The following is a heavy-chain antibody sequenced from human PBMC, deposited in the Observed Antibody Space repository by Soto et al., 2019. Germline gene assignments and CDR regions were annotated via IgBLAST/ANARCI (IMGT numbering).Heavy chain of an antibody. J-gene: IGHJ3*02. CDR2: IRGSGGST. CDR1: GFTFSSYA. CDR3: AKFSLTDCGGDCYDAFDI. Sequence: GGSLRLSCAASGFTFSSYAMSWVRQAPGKGLEWVSAIRGSGGSTYYADSVKGRFTISRDNSKNTLYLQMNSLRAEDSAVYYCAKFSLTDCGGDCYDAFDIWGQGPMVTVSS. V-gene: IGHV3-23*01. D-gene: IGHD2-21*02.